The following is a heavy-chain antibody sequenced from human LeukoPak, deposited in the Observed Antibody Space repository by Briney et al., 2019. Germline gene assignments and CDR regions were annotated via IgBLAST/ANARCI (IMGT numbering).Heavy chain of an antibody. V-gene: IGHV1-69*04. D-gene: IGHD3-22*01. CDR2: IIPILGIA. J-gene: IGHJ4*02. CDR1: GGTFSSYA. Sequence: ASVKVSCKASGGTFSSYAISWVRQAPGQGLEWMGRIIPILGIANYAQKFQGRVTITADKSTSTAYMELSSLRSEDTAVYYCARDTRPYYYDSSGYYSLDYWGQGTLVTVSS. CDR3: ARDTRPYYYDSSGYYSLDY.